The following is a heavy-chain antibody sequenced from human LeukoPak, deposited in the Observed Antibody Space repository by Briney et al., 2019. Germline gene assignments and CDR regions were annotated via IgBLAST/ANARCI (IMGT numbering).Heavy chain of an antibody. D-gene: IGHD2-15*01. J-gene: IGHJ4*02. CDR2: IIPILGIA. CDR3: ARDCSGGSCYWVH. Sequence: SVKVSCKASGGTFSSYAISWVRQAPGQGLEWMGRIIPILGIANYAQKFQGGVTITADKSTSTAYMELSSLRSEDTAVYYCARDCSGGSCYWVHWGQGTLVTVSS. V-gene: IGHV1-69*04. CDR1: GGTFSSYA.